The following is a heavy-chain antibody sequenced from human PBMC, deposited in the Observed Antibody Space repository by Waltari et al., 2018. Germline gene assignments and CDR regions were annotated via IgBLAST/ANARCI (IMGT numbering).Heavy chain of an antibody. CDR3: ARDLWDVVVPAAMLY. V-gene: IGHV1-2*02. J-gene: IGHJ4*02. CDR2: INPNRGGT. CDR1: GYTFTGYY. D-gene: IGHD2-2*01. Sequence: QVQLVQSGDEVKKPGASVKVSCKASGYTFTGYYMHWVRQAPGQGLEWMGWINPNRGGTNYAQKFQGRVTMTRDTSISTAYMELSRLRSDDTAVYYCARDLWDVVVPAAMLYWGQGTLVTVSS.